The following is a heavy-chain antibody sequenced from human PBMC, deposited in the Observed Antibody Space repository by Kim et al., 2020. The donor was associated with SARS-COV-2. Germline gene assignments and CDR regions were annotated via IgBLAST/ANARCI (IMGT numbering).Heavy chain of an antibody. CDR3: ARSKSPDSPKMGQWLVYYYYYGMDV. CDR2: ISYDGSNK. V-gene: IGHV3-30-3*01. D-gene: IGHD6-19*01. CDR1: GFTFSSYA. J-gene: IGHJ6*02. Sequence: GGSLRLSCAASGFTFSSYAMHWVRQAPGKGLEWVAVISYDGSNKYYSDSVKGRFTISRDNSKNTLYLQMNSLRAEDTAVYYCARSKSPDSPKMGQWLVYYYYYGMDVWGQGTTVTVSS.